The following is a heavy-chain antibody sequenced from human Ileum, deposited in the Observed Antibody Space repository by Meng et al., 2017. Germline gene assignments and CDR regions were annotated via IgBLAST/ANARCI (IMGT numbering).Heavy chain of an antibody. J-gene: IGHJ4*02. CDR1: GESISSSNIH. D-gene: IGHD6-13*01. Sequence: SETLSLTCSVSGESISSSNIHWGWIRQPPGKGLEWIGSIYYIRRAYYHPSLKGRVTISIDSSRNQFSLSLTSVTAADTATYYCAREEADGNLGGYWGQGRLVTVSS. CDR2: IYYIRRA. V-gene: IGHV4-39*07. CDR3: AREEADGNLGGY.